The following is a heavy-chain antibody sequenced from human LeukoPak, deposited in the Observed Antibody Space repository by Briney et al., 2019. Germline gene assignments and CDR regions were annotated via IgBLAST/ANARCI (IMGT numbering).Heavy chain of an antibody. D-gene: IGHD3-22*01. CDR1: GFTFSNAW. J-gene: IGHJ3*02. Sequence: GGSLRLSCAASGFTFSNAWMSWLRQAPGKGLEWVGRIKSKTDGGTTDYAAPVKGRFTISRDDSKNTLYLQMNSLKTEDTAVYYCTTGRNSSGPEAAFDIWGQGTMVTVSS. CDR3: TTGRNSSGPEAAFDI. CDR2: IKSKTDGGTT. V-gene: IGHV3-15*01.